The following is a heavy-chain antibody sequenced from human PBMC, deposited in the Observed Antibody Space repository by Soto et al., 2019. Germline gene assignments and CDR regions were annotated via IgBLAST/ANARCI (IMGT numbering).Heavy chain of an antibody. CDR1: GGSFSGHY. CDR3: ARIDSRGWYVDS. J-gene: IGHJ4*02. CDR2: ITHTGET. V-gene: IGHV4-34*01. Sequence: QVRLQQWGAGLLKPSETLSLTCAVYGGSFSGHYWSWIRQPPGKALEWIGEITHTGETRYNPSLMSRVIISRDTSKNQFSLRLTSVTPADTAVYYRARIDSRGWYVDSWGQGTLLTVSS. D-gene: IGHD6-19*01.